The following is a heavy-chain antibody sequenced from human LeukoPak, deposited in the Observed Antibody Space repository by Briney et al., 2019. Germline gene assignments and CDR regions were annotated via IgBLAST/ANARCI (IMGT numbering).Heavy chain of an antibody. D-gene: IGHD2-2*01. V-gene: IGHV4-4*02. Sequence: SETLSLTCAVSGGSISSSNWWSWVRQPPGKGLEWIGEIYHSGSTNYNPSLKSRVTISVDKSKNQFSLKLSSVTAADTAVYYCARDLGAYCSSTSCYSWFDPWGQGTLVTVSS. CDR3: ARDLGAYCSSTSCYSWFDP. CDR1: GGSISSSNW. CDR2: IYHSGST. J-gene: IGHJ5*02.